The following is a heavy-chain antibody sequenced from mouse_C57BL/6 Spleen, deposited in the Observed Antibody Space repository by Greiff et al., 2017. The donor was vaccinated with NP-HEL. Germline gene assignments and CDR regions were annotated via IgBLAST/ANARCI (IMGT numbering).Heavy chain of an antibody. V-gene: IGHV1-82*01. CDR2: SYPGYGDT. Sequence: QVQLQQSGPELVKPGASVKISCKASGYAFSSSWMNWVKQRPGKGLEWIGRSYPGYGDTNYKAKFKGKATLTADKSSSTAYMQLSSLTSEDSAVYFFARGWEGAWFAYWGQGTLVTVSA. D-gene: IGHD2-3*01. CDR3: ARGWEGAWFAY. J-gene: IGHJ3*01. CDR1: GYAFSSSW.